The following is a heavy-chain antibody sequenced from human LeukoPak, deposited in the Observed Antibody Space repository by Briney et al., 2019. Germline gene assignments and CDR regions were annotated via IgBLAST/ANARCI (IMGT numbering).Heavy chain of an antibody. CDR1: GGPISSHY. J-gene: IGHJ6*03. Sequence: PSETLSLTCTVSGGPISSHYWSWIRQPPGKGLEWIGYIYYSGSTNYNPSLKSRVTISVDTSKNQFSLKLSSVTAADTAVYYCARDVDYMDVWGKGTTVTVSS. V-gene: IGHV4-59*11. D-gene: IGHD2-21*01. CDR2: IYYSGST. CDR3: ARDVDYMDV.